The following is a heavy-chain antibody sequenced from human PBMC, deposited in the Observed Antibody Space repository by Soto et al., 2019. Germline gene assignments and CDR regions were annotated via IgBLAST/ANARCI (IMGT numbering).Heavy chain of an antibody. CDR3: ARDSQKSNYYDSRGPDLWDAFDI. CDR2: TYYRSKWYN. V-gene: IGHV6-1*01. Sequence: PSQTLSLTCAISGDSVSSNSAAWNWIRQSPSRGLEWLGRTYYRSKWYNDYAVSVKSRITINPDTSKNQFSLQLNSVTPEDTAVYYCARDSQKSNYYDSRGPDLWDAFDIWGQGTMVTVSS. CDR1: GDSVSSNSAA. J-gene: IGHJ3*02. D-gene: IGHD3-22*01.